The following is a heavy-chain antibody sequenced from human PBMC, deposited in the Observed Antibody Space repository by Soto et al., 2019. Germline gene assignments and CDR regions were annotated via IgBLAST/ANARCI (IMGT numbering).Heavy chain of an antibody. V-gene: IGHV3-48*01. Sequence: EVQLVESGGGLVKPGGSLRLSCAASGFTFSSYNMNWVRQAPGKGLEWISDISISSSTIFYADSVKGRFTISRDNSKNTLYLQMNSLRAEDTVVYYCARDSRNYYYYMDVWGKGTTVTVSS. CDR1: GFTFSSYN. CDR3: ARDSRNYYYYMDV. CDR2: ISISSSTI. J-gene: IGHJ6*03.